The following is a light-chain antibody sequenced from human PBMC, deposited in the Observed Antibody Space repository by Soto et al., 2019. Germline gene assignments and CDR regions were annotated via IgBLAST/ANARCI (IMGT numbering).Light chain of an antibody. CDR2: GTS. V-gene: IGKV3-20*01. CDR3: QEYGTSRT. J-gene: IGKJ1*01. CDR1: QSVSSTY. Sequence: EIVLTQSPDTLSLSPGERATLSCRASQSVSSTYLAWYQQRPGQAPRLLIYGTSSRATGIPDRFSGSGSGTDFTLTISRLEPEDFAGYYCQEYGTSRTFGQGTEVEIK.